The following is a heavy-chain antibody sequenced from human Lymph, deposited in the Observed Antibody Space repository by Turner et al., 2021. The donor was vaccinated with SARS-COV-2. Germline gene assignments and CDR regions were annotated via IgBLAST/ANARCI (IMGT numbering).Heavy chain of an antibody. CDR3: ARDIPTTADYFDY. V-gene: IGHV3-21*01. CDR2: ISSSSSYI. Sequence: EVQLVESGGGLVKPGGSLRLSCAASGFNFSTYSMNWVRQAPGKGLEWISSISSSSSYIYYADSVKGRFTISRDDAKNSLYLQMNSLRAEDTAVYYCARDIPTTADYFDYWGQGTLVTVSS. D-gene: IGHD4-17*01. J-gene: IGHJ4*02. CDR1: GFNFSTYS.